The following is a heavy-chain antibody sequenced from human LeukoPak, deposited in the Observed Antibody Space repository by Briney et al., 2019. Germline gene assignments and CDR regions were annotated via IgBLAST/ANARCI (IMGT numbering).Heavy chain of an antibody. Sequence: LGGSLRLSCAASGFTFSSYGMHWVRQAPGKGLEWVAVISYDGSNKYYADSVKGRFTISRDNSKNTLYLQMNSLRAEDTAVYYCAKVAVVAATEVDYWGQGTLVTVSS. D-gene: IGHD2-15*01. J-gene: IGHJ4*02. CDR2: ISYDGSNK. CDR1: GFTFSSYG. V-gene: IGHV3-30*18. CDR3: AKVAVVAATEVDY.